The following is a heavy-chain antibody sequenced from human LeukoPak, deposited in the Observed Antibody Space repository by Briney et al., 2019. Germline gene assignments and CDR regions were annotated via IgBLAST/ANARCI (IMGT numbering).Heavy chain of an antibody. V-gene: IGHV3-11*04. CDR1: GFTFSDYY. CDR3: ARGSCSSTSCYPETEAFDI. CDR2: ISSSGSTI. Sequence: GGSLRLSCAASGFTFSDYYMSWIRQAPGKGLEWVSYISSSGSTIYYADSVKGRFTISRDNAKNSLYLQMNSLRAEDTAVYYCARGSCSSTSCYPETEAFDIWGQGTMVTVSS. J-gene: IGHJ3*02. D-gene: IGHD2-2*01.